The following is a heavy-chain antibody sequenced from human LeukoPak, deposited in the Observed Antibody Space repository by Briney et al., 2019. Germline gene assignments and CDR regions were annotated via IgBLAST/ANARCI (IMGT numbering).Heavy chain of an antibody. J-gene: IGHJ6*04. Sequence: GGSLRLSCAASGFTFSSYAMHWVRQAPGKGLEWVAVISYDGSNKYYADSVKGRFTISRDNSKNTLYLQMNSLRAEDTAVYYCARAGCSSTRCVNYYYGMDVWGKGTTVTVSS. CDR1: GFTFSSYA. V-gene: IGHV3-30*04. CDR3: ARAGCSSTRCVNYYYGMDV. CDR2: ISYDGSNK. D-gene: IGHD2-2*01.